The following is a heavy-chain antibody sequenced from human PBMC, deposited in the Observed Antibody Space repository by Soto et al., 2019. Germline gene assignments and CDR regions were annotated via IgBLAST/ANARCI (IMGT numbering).Heavy chain of an antibody. CDR3: VKGRGSYEVEFGMDV. V-gene: IGHV3-9*01. CDR2: VDWNSGST. Sequence: PGGSLRLSCAASGFTFDDFAMHWVRQAPGRGLEWVSGVDWNSGSTAYADSVKGRFTISRDNARNSLYLQMNSLRAEDTALYYCVKGRGSYEVEFGMDVWGQGTTVTVSS. J-gene: IGHJ6*02. CDR1: GFTFDDFA. D-gene: IGHD6-25*01.